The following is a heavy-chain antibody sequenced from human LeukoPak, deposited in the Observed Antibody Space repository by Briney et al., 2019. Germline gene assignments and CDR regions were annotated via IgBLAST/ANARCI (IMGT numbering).Heavy chain of an antibody. CDR1: GYTFTSYY. CDR2: INPSGGST. J-gene: IGHJ4*02. CDR3: ARVFGSSGLIDY. Sequence: GASVKVSCKASGYTFTSYYMHWVRQAPGQGLEWMGIINPSGGSTSYAQRFQGRVTMTRDMSTSTVYMELSSLRSEDTAVYYCARVFGSSGLIDYWGQGTLVTVSS. V-gene: IGHV1-46*01. D-gene: IGHD6-19*01.